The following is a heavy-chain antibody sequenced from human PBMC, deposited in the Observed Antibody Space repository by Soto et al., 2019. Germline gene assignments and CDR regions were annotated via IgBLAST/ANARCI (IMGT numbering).Heavy chain of an antibody. Sequence: QVLLVQSSAEVKKPGSSVKVSCKASGGTFTSTAFSWVRQAPGQGLEWMGGIIPVLGTPNYAQKFQARLTVTADASTNTVHMELSSLRSDDTAVYYCASSAGLDHLLNYYGLNVWGQGTTVTVS. V-gene: IGHV1-69*01. CDR2: IIPVLGTP. CDR1: GGTFTSTA. D-gene: IGHD6-13*01. J-gene: IGHJ6*02. CDR3: ASSAGLDHLLNYYGLNV.